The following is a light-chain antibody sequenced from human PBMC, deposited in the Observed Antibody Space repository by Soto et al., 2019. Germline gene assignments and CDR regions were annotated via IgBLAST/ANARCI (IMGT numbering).Light chain of an antibody. J-gene: IGLJ2*01. CDR3: AAWDDSLNGVV. V-gene: IGLV1-44*01. CDR2: SDN. Sequence: QSVLTQPPSASETPGQRVTISCSGSSSNIGSNTVNWYQQLPKTAPKLLIYSDNQRPSGVPDRFSGSKSGTSASLAISGLQSEDEADYYCAAWDDSLNGVVFGGGTKVTVL. CDR1: SSNIGSNT.